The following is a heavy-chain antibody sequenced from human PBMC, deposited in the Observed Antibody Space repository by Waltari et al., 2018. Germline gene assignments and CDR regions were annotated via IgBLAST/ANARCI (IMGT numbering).Heavy chain of an antibody. Sequence: EVQLVESGGGLVKPGGSLRLSCAASGFTFSNAWMRWVRQAPGRGLEWGGRIKSKTDGGTTDYAAPVKGRFTISRDDSKNTLYLQMNSLKTEDTAVYYCTTERAVEYYDFWSGRYNNWFDPWGQGTLVTVSS. J-gene: IGHJ5*02. V-gene: IGHV3-15*01. D-gene: IGHD3-3*01. CDR1: GFTFSNAW. CDR3: TTERAVEYYDFWSGRYNNWFDP. CDR2: IKSKTDGGTT.